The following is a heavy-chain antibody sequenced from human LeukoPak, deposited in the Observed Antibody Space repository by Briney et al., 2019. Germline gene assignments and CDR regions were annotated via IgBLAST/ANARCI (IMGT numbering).Heavy chain of an antibody. CDR3: ARVAYRYSINDWSRTGLGAYATKYYYYMDV. Sequence: PSETLSLTCAVYGGSFSDYSWTWIRQPPGEGLEWIGEINHNGGTNHNPSLVSRVIMSVDTSKNQFSLKVSSVTAADTAVYYCARVAYRYSINDWSRTGLGAYATKYYYYMDVWGKGTTVTVSS. CDR1: GGSFSDYS. J-gene: IGHJ6*03. CDR2: INHNGGT. D-gene: IGHD3-9*01. V-gene: IGHV4-34*01.